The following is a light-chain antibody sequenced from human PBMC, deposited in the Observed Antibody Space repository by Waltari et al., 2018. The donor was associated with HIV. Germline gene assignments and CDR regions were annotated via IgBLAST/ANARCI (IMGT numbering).Light chain of an antibody. CDR2: YKSDSDK. CDR1: SAINVDTYR. V-gene: IGLV5-45*01. Sequence: QAVLTQPASLSASPGTSASLTCTLRSAINVDTYRIYWFQHKPGSPPQYLLRYKSDSDKQQGSGVPSRFSGSKDASANAGILLISGLQSEDEADYYCMMWHSSAYVFGTGTTVTVL. CDR3: MMWHSSAYV. J-gene: IGLJ1*01.